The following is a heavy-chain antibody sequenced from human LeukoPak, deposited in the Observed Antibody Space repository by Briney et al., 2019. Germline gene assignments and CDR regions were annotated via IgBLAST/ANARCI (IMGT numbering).Heavy chain of an antibody. Sequence: SETLSLTCTVSGGSISSYYWSWIRQPPGKGLEWIGYIYYSGSTNYNPSLKSRVTISVDTSKNQLSLKLTSVTVADTAVYYCARAKEGVAGFFDYWGQGTLVTVSS. CDR1: GGSISSYY. V-gene: IGHV4-59*01. D-gene: IGHD6-19*01. CDR2: IYYSGST. CDR3: ARAKEGVAGFFDY. J-gene: IGHJ4*02.